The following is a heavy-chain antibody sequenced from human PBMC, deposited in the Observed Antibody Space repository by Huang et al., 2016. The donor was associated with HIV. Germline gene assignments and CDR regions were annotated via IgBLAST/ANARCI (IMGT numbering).Heavy chain of an antibody. V-gene: IGHV4-34*01. J-gene: IGHJ4*02. D-gene: IGHD6-13*01. CDR2: INHSGNT. CDR3: ARGTAAAHSDY. Sequence: QVQLQQWGAGLLKPSETLSLTCAVYGGSFSGYNWSWLRQSPGKGLAWIGEINHSGNTNYNPPRKSRVTISVDTPKNQFALRLSSVTAADTAVYYCARGTAAAHSDYWGQGTLVTVYS. CDR1: GGSFSGYN.